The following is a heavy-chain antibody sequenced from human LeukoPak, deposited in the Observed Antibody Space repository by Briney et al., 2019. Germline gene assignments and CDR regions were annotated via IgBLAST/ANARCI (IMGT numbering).Heavy chain of an antibody. D-gene: IGHD4-17*01. Sequence: SETLSLTCTVSGGSISSYYWGWIRQPPGKGLEWIGSIYHSGSTYYNPSLKSRVTISVDTSRNQFSLNLSSVTAADTAVYYCARHYGPWGQGTLVAVSS. CDR1: GGSISSYY. CDR3: ARHYGP. CDR2: IYHSGST. J-gene: IGHJ5*02. V-gene: IGHV4-39*01.